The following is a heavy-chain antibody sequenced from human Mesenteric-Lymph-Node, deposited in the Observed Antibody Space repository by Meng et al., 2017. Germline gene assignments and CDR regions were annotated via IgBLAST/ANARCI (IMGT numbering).Heavy chain of an antibody. CDR3: ARDWGDVRGGFDF. Sequence: QEPQQQPAPGLENPSQTLSRTCATTWDSVSSNSAAWNWIRQSPSRGLEWLGRTYYRSKYYNDYALSVKSRITINPDTSKNQFSLQLNSVTPEDTAIYYCARDWGDVRGGFDFWGQGTLVTVSS. J-gene: IGHJ4*02. V-gene: IGHV6-1*01. CDR1: WDSVSSNSAA. CDR2: TYYRSKYYN. D-gene: IGHD3-10*02.